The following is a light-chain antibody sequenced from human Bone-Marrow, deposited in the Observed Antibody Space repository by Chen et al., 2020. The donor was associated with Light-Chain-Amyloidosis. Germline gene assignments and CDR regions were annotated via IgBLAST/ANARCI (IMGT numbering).Light chain of an antibody. V-gene: IGLV1-40*01. Sequence: QSVLTQPASVSGAPGQRAAISCAAGSSNIGAGYDVHWYQQLPGTAPRLLIYADNTRPPGVPNRFSGSKSGTSASLAITGLQADDEVDYYCQSFDSSLSGFVTFGGGIKLTVL. CDR2: ADN. J-gene: IGLJ2*01. CDR1: SSNIGAGYD. CDR3: QSFDSSLSGFVT.